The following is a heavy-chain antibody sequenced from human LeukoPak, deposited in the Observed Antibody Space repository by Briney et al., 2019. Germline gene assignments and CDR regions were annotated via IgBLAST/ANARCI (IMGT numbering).Heavy chain of an antibody. D-gene: IGHD3-3*01. CDR1: GFTFSSYA. CDR2: ISGSGGST. V-gene: IGHV3-23*01. J-gene: IGHJ4*02. CDR3: ARRGGIHLEYFDY. Sequence: GGSLRLSCAASGFTFSSYAMSWVRQAPGKGLEWVSGISGSGGSTYYADSLKGRFTISRDNAKNSLYLQMNSLRAEDTAVYYCARRGGIHLEYFDYWGQGTLVTVSS.